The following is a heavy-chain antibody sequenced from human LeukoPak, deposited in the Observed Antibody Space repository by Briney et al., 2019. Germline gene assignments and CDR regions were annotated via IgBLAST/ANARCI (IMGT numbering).Heavy chain of an antibody. CDR3: AKERRRVDTSMIRSYFFDS. CDR1: GFTFSSSA. V-gene: IGHV3-23*01. Sequence: GGSLRLSCAASGFTFSSSAMSWVRQTPSKGLEWLSSITGDGVTTYYADSVKGRFTISRDNSKNILFLQMNSLRAEDSASYFCAKERRRVDTSMIRSYFFDSWGQGAPVTVSS. CDR2: ITGDGVTT. J-gene: IGHJ4*02. D-gene: IGHD3-16*01.